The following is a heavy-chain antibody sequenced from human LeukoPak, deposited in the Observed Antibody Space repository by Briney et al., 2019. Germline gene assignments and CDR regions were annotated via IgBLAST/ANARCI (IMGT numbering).Heavy chain of an antibody. Sequence: PSETLSLTCTVSGGSISSYYWSWIRQPPGKGLEWIGYIYYNGNTNYNPSLKSRVTISVDTSRNQFSLKLSSLTAADTAVYYCVGGKLWLSFDSWGQGTLVTVSS. V-gene: IGHV4-59*03. D-gene: IGHD3-22*01. CDR3: VGGKLWLSFDS. J-gene: IGHJ4*02. CDR2: IYYNGNT. CDR1: GGSISSYY.